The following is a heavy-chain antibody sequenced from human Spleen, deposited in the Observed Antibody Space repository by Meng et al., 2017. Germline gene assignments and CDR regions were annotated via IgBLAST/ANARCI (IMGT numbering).Heavy chain of an antibody. J-gene: IGHJ4*02. Sequence: HGQLQQWGAGLLKPSETLSLTCVVSGGSFSDYYWSWIRQPPGKGLEWIGEINHSGSTNYNPSLESRATISVDTSQNNLSLKLSSVTAADSAVYYCARVSRGWSGYYGYWGQGTLVTVSS. D-gene: IGHD3-3*01. CDR2: INHSGST. CDR1: GGSFSDYY. V-gene: IGHV4-34*01. CDR3: ARVSRGWSGYYGY.